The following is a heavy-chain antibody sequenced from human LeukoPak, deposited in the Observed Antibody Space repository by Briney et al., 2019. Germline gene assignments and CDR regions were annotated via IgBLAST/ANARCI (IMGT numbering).Heavy chain of an antibody. CDR3: ARLPAGTHYYYYGMDV. CDR2: INHSGST. CDR1: GGSFSGYY. J-gene: IGHJ6*02. Sequence: SETLSLTCAVYGGSFSGYYWSLIRLPPGKGLEWIGEINHSGSTNYNPSLKSRVTISVDTSKNQFSLKLSSVTAADTAVYYCARLPAGTHYYYYGMDVWGQGTTVTVSS. V-gene: IGHV4-34*01.